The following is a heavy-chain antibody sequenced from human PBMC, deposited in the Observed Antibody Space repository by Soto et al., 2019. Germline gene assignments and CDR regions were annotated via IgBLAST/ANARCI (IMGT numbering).Heavy chain of an antibody. V-gene: IGHV1-46*01. CDR2: INPSGESR. CDR1: GYIFISHY. J-gene: IGHJ4*01. Sequence: GASVKVSCKTSGYIFISHYIHWVRQAPGQRLEWMGIINPSGESRSYAQKFRGRVTMSRDMSTSTVYMELSGLTSDDTAVYYCARDMTISGVARYYFDYWG. D-gene: IGHD3-3*01. CDR3: ARDMTISGVARYYFDY.